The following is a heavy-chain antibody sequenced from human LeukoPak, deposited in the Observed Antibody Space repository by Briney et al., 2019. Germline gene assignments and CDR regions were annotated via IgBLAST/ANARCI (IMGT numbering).Heavy chain of an antibody. CDR1: GFTFSSQA. Sequence: GGSLRLSCAASGFTFSSQAMHWVRQAPGKGLEWVAVTSGDERSKYYTDSVKGRFTISRDNSKNTLYLQMNSLRVEDTAMYYCAREIRRPYFHFWGQGTLVTVSS. V-gene: IGHV3-30*04. CDR2: TSGDERSK. CDR3: AREIRRPYFHF. J-gene: IGHJ4*02.